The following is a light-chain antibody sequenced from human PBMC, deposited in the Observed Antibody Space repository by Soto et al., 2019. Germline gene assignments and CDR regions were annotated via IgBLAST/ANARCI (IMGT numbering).Light chain of an antibody. CDR1: SDDIGGYDY. J-gene: IGLJ3*02. Sequence: QSALTQPASLSGSPGKSITISCTGSSDDIGGYDYVSWYQQRPGRVPKLIIYQVSRRPSGVSYRFSGSKSGNTASLTISGLQDEDEADYFCTSYTVTTTVLFAGGTKLTVL. V-gene: IGLV2-14*01. CDR2: QVS. CDR3: TSYTVTTTVL.